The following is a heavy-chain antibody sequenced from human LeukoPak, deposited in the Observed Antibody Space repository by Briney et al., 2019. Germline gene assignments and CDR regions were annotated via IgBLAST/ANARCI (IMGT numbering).Heavy chain of an antibody. CDR1: GGSFSGYY. Sequence: TSETLSLTCAVYGGSFSGYYWSWIRQPPGKGLEWIGEINHSGSTNYNPSLKSRVTISVDTSKNQFSLKLSSVTAADAAVYYCARGSVLDAWFDPWGQGTLVTVSS. J-gene: IGHJ5*02. CDR3: ARGSVLDAWFDP. V-gene: IGHV4-34*01. D-gene: IGHD1-1*01. CDR2: INHSGST.